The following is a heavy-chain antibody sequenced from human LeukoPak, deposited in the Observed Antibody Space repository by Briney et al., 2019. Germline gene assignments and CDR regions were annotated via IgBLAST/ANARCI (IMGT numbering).Heavy chain of an antibody. Sequence: GGSLRLSCAASGFTLRSYAMSWIRQAPGKGLEWVSAISGSGGSTYYADSVKGRFTISRDNSKNTLYLQMNSLRAEDTAVYYCAKRAPVGGSGSSFDYWGQGTLVTVSS. J-gene: IGHJ4*02. V-gene: IGHV3-23*01. D-gene: IGHD3-10*01. CDR1: GFTLRSYA. CDR3: AKRAPVGGSGSSFDY. CDR2: ISGSGGST.